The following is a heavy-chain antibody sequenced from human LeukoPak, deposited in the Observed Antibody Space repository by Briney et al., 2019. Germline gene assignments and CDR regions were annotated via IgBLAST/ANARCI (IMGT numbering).Heavy chain of an antibody. V-gene: IGHV3-30*04. D-gene: IGHD5-18*01. Sequence: GGSLRLSCAASGFTFNSYAMHWVRQAPGKGLEWVAVISYDGSNKYYADSVKGRFTISRDNSKNTLYLQMNSLRAEDTAVYYCAREGDTAMADHFDYWGQGTLVTVSS. J-gene: IGHJ4*02. CDR2: ISYDGSNK. CDR3: AREGDTAMADHFDY. CDR1: GFTFNSYA.